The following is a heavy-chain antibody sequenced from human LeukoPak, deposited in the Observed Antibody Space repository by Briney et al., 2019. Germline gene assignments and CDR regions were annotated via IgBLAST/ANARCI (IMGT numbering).Heavy chain of an antibody. V-gene: IGHV1-58*02. D-gene: IGHD3-10*01. J-gene: IGHJ4*02. CDR1: GFTFTSSA. CDR3: AAAGGDTPFDY. Sequence: SVKLSCKASGFTFTSSAMQWVRQGRGQRLERIGWIVVGSGNTNYAQKFQERVTITRDMSTTTAYMALSSLRSEDTAVYYCAAAGGDTPFDYWGQGTLVTVSS. CDR2: IVVGSGNT.